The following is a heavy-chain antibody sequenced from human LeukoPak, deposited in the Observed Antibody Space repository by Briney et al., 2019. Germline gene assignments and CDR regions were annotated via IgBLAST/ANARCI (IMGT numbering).Heavy chain of an antibody. CDR2: IYSGGST. Sequence: GGSLRLSCAASGFTVSSNYMSWVRQAPGKGLEWVSVIYSGGSTYYADSVKGRFTISRDNSKNTLYLQMNSLRAEDTAVYYCASSYRGKYRAFDTWGQGTMVTVSS. V-gene: IGHV3-53*01. D-gene: IGHD1-26*01. J-gene: IGHJ3*02. CDR3: ASSYRGKYRAFDT. CDR1: GFTVSSNY.